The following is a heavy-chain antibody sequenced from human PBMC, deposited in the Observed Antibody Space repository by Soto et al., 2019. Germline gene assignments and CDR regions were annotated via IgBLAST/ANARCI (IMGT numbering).Heavy chain of an antibody. CDR1: GFTVSSNY. V-gene: IGHV3-66*01. Sequence: GGSLRLSCAASGFTVSSNYMSWVRQAPGKGLEWVSVIYSGGSTYYADSVKGRFTISRDNSKNTLYLQMNSLRAEDTAVYYCARGYCSGGSCYSQLTPDWFDPWGQGTLVTVSS. J-gene: IGHJ5*02. CDR3: ARGYCSGGSCYSQLTPDWFDP. D-gene: IGHD2-15*01. CDR2: IYSGGST.